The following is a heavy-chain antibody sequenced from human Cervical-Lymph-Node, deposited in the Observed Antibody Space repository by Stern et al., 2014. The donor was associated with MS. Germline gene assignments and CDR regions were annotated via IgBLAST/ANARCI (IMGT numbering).Heavy chain of an antibody. CDR2: IYPGDSDT. Sequence: EVQLVQSGAEVKKPGESLAISCECSGYTFTTYWIGWVRQVPGKGLEWMGSIYPGDSDTTYNPSIEGKVTISADKSSSTASLQWSSLKASDTAVYYCARGIWSFDLWGQGTLVTVSS. D-gene: IGHD2-15*01. CDR1: GYTFTTYW. J-gene: IGHJ5*02. V-gene: IGHV5-51*01. CDR3: ARGIWSFDL.